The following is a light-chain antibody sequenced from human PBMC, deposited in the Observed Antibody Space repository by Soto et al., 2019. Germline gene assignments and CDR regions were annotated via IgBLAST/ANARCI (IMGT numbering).Light chain of an antibody. J-gene: IGLJ1*01. Sequence: QSVLTQPPSASASLGASVTLTCTLSSGYSNYKVDWYQQRPGKGPRFVMRVGTGGIVGSKGDGIPDRFSVLGSGLNRYLTIKNIQEEDESDYHCGADHGSWSNFVYVFGTGTKVTVL. V-gene: IGLV9-49*01. CDR1: SGYSNYK. CDR2: VGTGGIVG. CDR3: GADHGSWSNFVYV.